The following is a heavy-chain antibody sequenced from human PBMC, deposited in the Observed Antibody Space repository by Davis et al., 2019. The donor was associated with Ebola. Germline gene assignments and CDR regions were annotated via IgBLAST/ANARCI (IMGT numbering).Heavy chain of an antibody. D-gene: IGHD6-19*01. V-gene: IGHV1-69*04. CDR3: ARDLVAVAGGDY. CDR1: GGTFTNYA. J-gene: IGHJ4*02. Sequence: AASVKVSCKPSGGTFTNYAVNWVRQAPGQGLEWMGRIIPVVDTKDYAQKFQGRVTLTADKATNTAYMELSGLRFDDTAVYYCARDLVAVAGGDYWGQGTLVTVSS. CDR2: IIPVVDTK.